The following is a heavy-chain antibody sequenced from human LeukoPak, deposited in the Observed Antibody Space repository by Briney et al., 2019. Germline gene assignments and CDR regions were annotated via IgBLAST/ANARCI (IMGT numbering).Heavy chain of an antibody. J-gene: IGHJ2*01. V-gene: IGHV3-20*04. CDR2: INWNGGSI. D-gene: IGHD3-10*01. CDR1: GFTFDDYG. CDR3: ARGGGLGSSLVVWYFDL. Sequence: GGSLRLSCAASGFTFDDYGMSWVRPAPGKGLEWVSGINWNGGSIGYGDSVKGRFTISRDNAKNSLYLQMNSLRAEDTALYYCARGGGLGSSLVVWYFDLWGRGTLVTVYS.